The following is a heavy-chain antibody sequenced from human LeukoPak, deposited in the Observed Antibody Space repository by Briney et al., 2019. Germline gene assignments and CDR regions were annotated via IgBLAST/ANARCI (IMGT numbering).Heavy chain of an antibody. CDR1: GFTFSSYS. CDR3: ARGARGYYFDY. Sequence: GGSLRLSCAASGFTFSSYSMNWVRQAPGKGLEWVSVIYSGGSTYYADSVKGRFTISRDNSKNTLYLQMNSLRAEDTAVYYCARGARGYYFDYWGQGTLVTVSS. CDR2: IYSGGST. J-gene: IGHJ4*02. V-gene: IGHV3-66*01. D-gene: IGHD1-26*01.